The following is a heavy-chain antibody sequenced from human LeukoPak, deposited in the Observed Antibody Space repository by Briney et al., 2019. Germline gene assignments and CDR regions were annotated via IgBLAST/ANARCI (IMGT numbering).Heavy chain of an antibody. CDR3: AREYSY. V-gene: IGHV3-53*01. CDR1: GFTFSSYA. Sequence: GGSLRLSCAASGFTFSSYAMSWVRQAPGKGLEWVSVIYSGGSTYYADSVKGRFTISRDNSKNTLYLQMNSLRAEDTAVYYCAREYSYWGQGTLVTVSS. J-gene: IGHJ4*02. CDR2: IYSGGST. D-gene: IGHD2-21*01.